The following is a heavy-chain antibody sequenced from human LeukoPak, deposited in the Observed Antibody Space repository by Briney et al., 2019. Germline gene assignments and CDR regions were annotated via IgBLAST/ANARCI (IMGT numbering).Heavy chain of an antibody. Sequence: PPGGSLRLSCAASGFTFSGSAMHWVRQASGKGLEWVGRIRSKANSYATAYAASVKGRFTISRDDSKNTAYLQMNSLKTEDTAVYYCTRRAGSSGYYYWYFDLWGRGTLVTVSS. V-gene: IGHV3-73*01. J-gene: IGHJ2*01. CDR3: TRRAGSSGYYYWYFDL. D-gene: IGHD3-22*01. CDR2: IRSKANSYAT. CDR1: GFTFSGSA.